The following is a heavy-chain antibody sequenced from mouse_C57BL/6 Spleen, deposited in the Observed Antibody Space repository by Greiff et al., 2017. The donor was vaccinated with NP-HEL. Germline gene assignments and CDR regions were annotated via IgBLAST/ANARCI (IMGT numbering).Heavy chain of an antibody. D-gene: IGHD1-1*01. CDR3: ARQIYYYGSSSPWYFDV. J-gene: IGHJ1*03. CDR1: GYTFTSYW. V-gene: IGHV1-69*01. Sequence: QVQLQQPGAELVMPGASVKLSCKASGYTFTSYWMHWVKQRPGQGLEWIGEIDPSDSYTNYNQKFKGKSTLTVDKSSSTAYMQLSSLTSEDSAVYYCARQIYYYGSSSPWYFDVWAQGPRSPSPQ. CDR2: IDPSDSYT.